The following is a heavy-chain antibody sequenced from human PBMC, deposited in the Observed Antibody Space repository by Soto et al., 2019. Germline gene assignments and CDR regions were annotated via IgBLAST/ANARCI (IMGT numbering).Heavy chain of an antibody. CDR3: ARARAPLQFLEWFDY. CDR1: GFTFSGYW. CDR2: IKKDGSEK. V-gene: IGHV3-7*03. Sequence: GGSLRLSCAASGFTFSGYWMTWVRQAPGKGLEWVANIKKDGSEKYYVDSVKGRFTISRDNTKNSLYLQMNSLRTEDTAVYYCARARAPLQFLEWFDYWGQGALVTVSS. D-gene: IGHD3-3*01. J-gene: IGHJ5*01.